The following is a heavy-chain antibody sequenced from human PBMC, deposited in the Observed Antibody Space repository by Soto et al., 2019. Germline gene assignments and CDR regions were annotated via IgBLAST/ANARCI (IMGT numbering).Heavy chain of an antibody. D-gene: IGHD2-2*02. J-gene: IGHJ6*02. CDR3: AKGYCSSPNCDTLYYYYGLDV. V-gene: IGHV3-23*01. CDR1: GFTFSSYG. Sequence: PGGSLRLSCAASGFTFSSYGMSWVRQAPVKGLEWVSAISGSGDSTNYADSVKGRFAISRDNSKNTLYLQMNSLRAEDTAVYYCAKGYCSSPNCDTLYYYYGLDVWGQGTKVTVS. CDR2: ISGSGDST.